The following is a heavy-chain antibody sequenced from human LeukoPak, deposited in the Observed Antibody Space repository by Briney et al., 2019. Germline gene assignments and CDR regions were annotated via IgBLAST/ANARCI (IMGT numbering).Heavy chain of an antibody. J-gene: IGHJ5*02. CDR3: ARDMTDWWFDP. CDR2: INHSGST. D-gene: IGHD3-9*01. V-gene: IGHV4-34*01. CDR1: GGSFSGYY. Sequence: KPSETLSLTCAVYGGSFSGYYWSWIRQPPGKGLEWIGEINHSGSTNYNPFLKSRVTISVDTSKNQFSLKLSSVTAADTAVYYCARDMTDWWFDPWGQGTLVTVSS.